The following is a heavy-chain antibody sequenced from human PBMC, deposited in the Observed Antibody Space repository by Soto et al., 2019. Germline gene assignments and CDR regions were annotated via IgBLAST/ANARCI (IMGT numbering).Heavy chain of an antibody. J-gene: IGHJ4*02. CDR1: GFTFTSYY. CDR2: INPARGST. Sequence: QVQLVQSGAEVKKSGAAVKLSCKTSGFTFTSYYLHWVRQAPARRRGGRGLINPARGSTNYAEKFQGRVTMIRHTSSNTVYMQQGRLTSEGTGISYCERGGWAGYSSEGRFDLWGQGTHITVSS. V-gene: IGHV1-46*01. CDR3: ERGGWAGYSSEGRFDL. D-gene: IGHD3-22*01.